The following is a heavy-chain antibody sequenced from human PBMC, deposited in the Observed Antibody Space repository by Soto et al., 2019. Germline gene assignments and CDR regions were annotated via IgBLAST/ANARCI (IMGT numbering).Heavy chain of an antibody. V-gene: IGHV1-69*02. CDR3: ARATSPLATLDY. CDR1: GGTFSSDT. D-gene: IGHD5-12*01. Sequence: QVQLVQSGAEVKKPGSSVKVSCKASGGTFSSDTINWVRQAPGQGLEWMGRIIPIVDIVNSAQKFQGRVTLTADKSTSTAYMDLCSLRSEDTAVYYCARATSPLATLDYWGQGTLVTVSS. J-gene: IGHJ4*02. CDR2: IIPIVDIV.